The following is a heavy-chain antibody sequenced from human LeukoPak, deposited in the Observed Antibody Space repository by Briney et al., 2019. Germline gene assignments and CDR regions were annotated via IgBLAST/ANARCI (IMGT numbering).Heavy chain of an antibody. CDR2: IRSKAYGWTT. CDR1: GFIFGDYT. CDR3: IRGGANSPFDY. Sequence: GGSLRLSCTASGFIFGDYTVTWFRQAPGKGLEWVGFIRSKAYGWTTEDAASVKGRFAISRDDSKSIAYLQMNSLKTEDTAVYYCIRGGANSPFDYWGQGTLVTVSS. J-gene: IGHJ4*02. D-gene: IGHD1-1*01. V-gene: IGHV3-49*03.